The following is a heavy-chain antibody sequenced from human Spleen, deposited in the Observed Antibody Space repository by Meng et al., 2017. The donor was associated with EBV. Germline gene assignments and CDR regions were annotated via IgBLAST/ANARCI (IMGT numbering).Heavy chain of an antibody. CDR3: SRDLAGSYDD. D-gene: IGHD6-25*01. J-gene: IGHJ4*02. V-gene: IGHV3-74*01. CDR2: TNEDGGIT. Sequence: VLFGESGGGVVPPGGSLRLSCATSGFTFRNYWMHWVRQVPGKGLLWVSRTNEDGGITTYADSVRGRFLISRDNTKNTLYLQMNSLRVEDTAVYFCSRDLAGSYDDWGQGTLVTGSS. CDR1: GFTFRNYW.